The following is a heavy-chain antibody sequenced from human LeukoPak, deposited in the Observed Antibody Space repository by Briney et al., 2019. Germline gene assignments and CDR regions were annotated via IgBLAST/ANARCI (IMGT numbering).Heavy chain of an antibody. J-gene: IGHJ4*02. CDR1: GFTFTNYW. CDR2: IKQDGSVK. CDR3: ARIGYSSSSLDF. V-gene: IGHV3-7*03. D-gene: IGHD6-6*01. Sequence: GGSLRLSCAASGFTFTNYWMTWVRQAPGKGLEWVPNIKQDGSVKYYVDSVKGRFTISRDNAKNSLYLQMNSLRAEDTAIYNCARIGYSSSSLDFWGRGTLVTVSS.